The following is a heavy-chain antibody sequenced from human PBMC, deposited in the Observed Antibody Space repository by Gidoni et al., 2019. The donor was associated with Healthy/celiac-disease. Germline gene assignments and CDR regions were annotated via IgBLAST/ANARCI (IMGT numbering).Heavy chain of an antibody. CDR3: ARHGVEAYEFWSGYYTGWFDP. D-gene: IGHD3-3*01. CDR2: IYYSGST. V-gene: IGHV4-39*01. J-gene: IGHJ5*02. Sequence: QLQLQESGPGLVKPSETLSLTCTVSGGSISSSSYYWGWIRQPPGKGLEWIGSIYYSGSTYYNPSLKSRVTISVDTSKNQFSLKLSSVTAADTAVYYCARHGVEAYEFWSGYYTGWFDPWGQGTLVTVSS. CDR1: GGSISSSSYY.